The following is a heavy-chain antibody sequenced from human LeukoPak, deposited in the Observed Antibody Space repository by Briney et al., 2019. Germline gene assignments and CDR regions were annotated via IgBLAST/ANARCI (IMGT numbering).Heavy chain of an antibody. J-gene: IGHJ4*02. V-gene: IGHV3-30*03. Sequence: GGSLRLSCAASGFTFSSYGMHWVRQAPGKGLEWVAVISYDGSNKYYADSVKGRFTISRDNSKNTLYLQMNSLRAEDTAVYYCVDGGNYYDSSGTFDYWGQGTLVTVSS. D-gene: IGHD3-22*01. CDR2: ISYDGSNK. CDR3: VDGGNYYDSSGTFDY. CDR1: GFTFSSYG.